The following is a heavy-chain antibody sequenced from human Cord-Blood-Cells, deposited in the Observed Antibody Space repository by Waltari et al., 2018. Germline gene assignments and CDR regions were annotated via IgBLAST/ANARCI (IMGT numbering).Heavy chain of an antibody. J-gene: IGHJ4*02. Sequence: EVQLVESGGGWIQPGGSLRLSCAASGFTVSSNYMSWVRQAPGKGLEWVSVIYSGGSTYYADSVKGRFTISRDNSKNTLYLQMNSLRAEDTAVYYCARVPPDYGGNSYYFDYWGQGTLVTVSS. CDR1: GFTVSSNY. CDR3: ARVPPDYGGNSYYFDY. D-gene: IGHD4-17*01. V-gene: IGHV3-53*01. CDR2: IYSGGST.